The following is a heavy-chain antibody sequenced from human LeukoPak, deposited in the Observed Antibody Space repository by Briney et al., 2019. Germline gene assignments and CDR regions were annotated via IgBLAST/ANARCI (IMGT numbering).Heavy chain of an antibody. CDR3: AKHMRATNTYSFFGLDV. CDR1: GFTFKDYG. D-gene: IGHD1-26*01. CDR2: INWNGGGT. Sequence: GRSLRLSCAATGFTFKDYGMHWVRQPPGKGLEWVSSINWNGGGTDYADSVKGRFTISKDNAKNSLYLQLSSLRPEDTALYYCAKHMRATNTYSFFGLDVWGQGTTVTVSS. V-gene: IGHV3-9*01. J-gene: IGHJ6*02.